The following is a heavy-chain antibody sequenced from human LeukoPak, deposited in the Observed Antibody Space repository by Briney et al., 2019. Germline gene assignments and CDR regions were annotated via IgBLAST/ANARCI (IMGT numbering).Heavy chain of an antibody. V-gene: IGHV3-7*01. J-gene: IGHJ6*02. Sequence: PGGSLRLSCVASGFTFGKYWMSWVRQAPGKGLEWVANIKLDGSEKNYVDSVKGRFTISRDNAKNSLYLQMNSLRAEDTAVYYCAREIGVGGIDYYGMDVWGQGTTVTVSS. D-gene: IGHD3-3*01. CDR1: GFTFGKYW. CDR3: AREIGVGGIDYYGMDV. CDR2: IKLDGSEK.